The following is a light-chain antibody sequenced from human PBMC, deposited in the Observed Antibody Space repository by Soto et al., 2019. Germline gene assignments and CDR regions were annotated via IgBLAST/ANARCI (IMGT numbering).Light chain of an antibody. CDR3: SSYTRSSPVV. CDR1: SSDVGGYNY. J-gene: IGLJ2*01. Sequence: QSALTQPASVSGSPGQSITICTGTSSDVGGYNYVSWYQQHPGKAPKLMIYDVSNRPSGVSNRFSGSKSGNTASLTISGLQAEDEADYFCSSYTRSSPVVFGGGTKLTVL. CDR2: DVS. V-gene: IGLV2-14*01.